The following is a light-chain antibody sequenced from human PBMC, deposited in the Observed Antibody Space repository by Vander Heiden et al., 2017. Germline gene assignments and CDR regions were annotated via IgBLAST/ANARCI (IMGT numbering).Light chain of an antibody. V-gene: IGLV2-14*03. CDR1: SSGVGGYNF. CDR2: GVK. Sequence: QSALTQPASVSGSPGQSITISCTGTSSGVGGYNFVAWYQQHPGKAPKLMLFGVKNRPSGVSNRFSGSKSGNTASLTISGLQAEDEADYYCSSYTTSSTYVFGGGTKVTVL. CDR3: SSYTTSSTYV. J-gene: IGLJ1*01.